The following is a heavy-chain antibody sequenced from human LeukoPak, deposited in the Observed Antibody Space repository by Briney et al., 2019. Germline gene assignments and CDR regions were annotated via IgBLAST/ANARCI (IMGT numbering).Heavy chain of an antibody. Sequence: PSETLSLTCTVSGGSISSGSYYWSWMRQPAGKGLEWIGRIHSSGSTKYNPSLKSRVTISVDTSKNQFSLKLSSVTAADTAVYYCARDFYYDSSGYPHFQHWGQGTLVTVSS. J-gene: IGHJ1*01. CDR3: ARDFYYDSSGYPHFQH. V-gene: IGHV4-61*02. CDR2: IHSSGST. CDR1: GGSISSGSYY. D-gene: IGHD3-22*01.